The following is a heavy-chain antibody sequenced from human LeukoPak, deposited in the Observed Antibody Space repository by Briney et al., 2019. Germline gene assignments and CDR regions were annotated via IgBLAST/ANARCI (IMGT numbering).Heavy chain of an antibody. J-gene: IGHJ4*02. Sequence: ASVKVSCKASGGTFSSYAISWVRQAPGQGLEWMGWISAYNGNTNYAQKLQGRVTMTTDTSTSTAYMELRSLRSDDTAVYYCARNPSSGNPFDYWGQGTLVTVSS. CDR1: GGTFSSYA. D-gene: IGHD1-26*01. CDR3: ARNPSSGNPFDY. V-gene: IGHV1-18*01. CDR2: ISAYNGNT.